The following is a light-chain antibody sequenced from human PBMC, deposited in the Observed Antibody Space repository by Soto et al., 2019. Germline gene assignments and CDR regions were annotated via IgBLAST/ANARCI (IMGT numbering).Light chain of an antibody. V-gene: IGKV1-27*01. CDR3: QKYTNVPA. Sequence: DIQMTQSPSSLSASVGDRVTITCRASQGISNYLAWYQQIPGKVPKLLISDASTLQSGVPSRFSGSGSGTDFTLTISSLQPDDVATYYCQKYTNVPAFGGGTKVEIK. CDR2: DAS. CDR1: QGISNY. J-gene: IGKJ4*01.